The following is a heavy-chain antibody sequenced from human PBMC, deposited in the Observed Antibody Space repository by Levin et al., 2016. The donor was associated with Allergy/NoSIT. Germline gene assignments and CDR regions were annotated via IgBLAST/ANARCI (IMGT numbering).Heavy chain of an antibody. J-gene: IGHJ3*02. V-gene: IGHV3-48*02. Sequence: GGSLRLSCAASGFTFRTYGMNWVRQAPGKGLEWLSYISSSSSPIYYADSVKGRFTISRDNAKNSLYLQMNSLRDEDTAVYYCARFLGYCGGRHCSDAFDMWGQGTMVTVSS. CDR1: GFTFRTYG. D-gene: IGHD2-15*01. CDR3: ARFLGYCGGRHCSDAFDM. CDR2: ISSSSSPI.